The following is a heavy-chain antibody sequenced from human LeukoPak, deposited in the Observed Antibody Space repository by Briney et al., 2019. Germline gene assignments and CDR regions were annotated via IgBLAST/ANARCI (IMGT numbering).Heavy chain of an antibody. J-gene: IGHJ4*02. D-gene: IGHD3-3*01. CDR1: GFTFNSYR. Sequence: GGSLRLSCAASGFTFNSYRMMWVRQAPGKGLEWVLSISSSSSYIYYADSVKGRFTISRDNAKNSLYLQMNSLRADDTAVYYCAREGYDCWSSYPSWVGFDCWGQGTLVTVSS. CDR3: AREGYDCWSSYPSWVGFDC. V-gene: IGHV3-21*01. CDR2: ISSSSSYI.